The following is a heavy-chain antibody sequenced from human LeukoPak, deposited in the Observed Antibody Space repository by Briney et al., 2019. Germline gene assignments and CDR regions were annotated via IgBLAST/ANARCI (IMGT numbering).Heavy chain of an antibody. D-gene: IGHD4-17*01. Sequence: SETLSLTCAVSADSFSSHYWTWLRQPPGKGLEWIGYISYIGSTNYNPSLKSRVTISIDTSKNQFSLKLSSVTAADRAVYYCARDLVTVTKGFDIWGQGTMVTVSS. CDR2: ISYIGST. V-gene: IGHV4-59*11. J-gene: IGHJ3*02. CDR3: ARDLVTVTKGFDI. CDR1: ADSFSSHY.